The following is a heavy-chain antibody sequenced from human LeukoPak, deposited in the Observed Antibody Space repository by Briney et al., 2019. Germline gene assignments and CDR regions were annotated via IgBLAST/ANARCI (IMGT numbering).Heavy chain of an antibody. V-gene: IGHV3-48*03. CDR2: ISSSGSTI. J-gene: IGHJ4*02. D-gene: IGHD4/OR15-4a*01. CDR1: GFTFSSYE. Sequence: GGSLRLSCAASGFTFSSYEMNWVHQAPGKGLEWVSYISSSGSTIYYADSVEGRFTISRDNAKNSLYLQMNSLRAEDTAVYYCARRAGAYSHPYDYWGQGTLVTVSS. CDR3: ARRAGAYSHPYDY.